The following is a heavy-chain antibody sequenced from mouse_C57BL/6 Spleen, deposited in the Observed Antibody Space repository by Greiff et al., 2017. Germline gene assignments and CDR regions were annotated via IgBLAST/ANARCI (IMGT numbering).Heavy chain of an antibody. CDR1: GYAFTSYW. J-gene: IGHJ4*01. Sequence: QVQLQQSGPELVKPGSSVKLSCKASGYAFTSYWMDWVKQRPGQGLEWIGHIYPADGDTHYNQKFKDKATLTVDKSSSTAYMQLSSLTSEDSAVYYCARLHTLAMDYWGQGTSLTVSS. V-gene: IGHV1-61*01. CDR2: IYPADGDT. CDR3: ARLHTLAMDY.